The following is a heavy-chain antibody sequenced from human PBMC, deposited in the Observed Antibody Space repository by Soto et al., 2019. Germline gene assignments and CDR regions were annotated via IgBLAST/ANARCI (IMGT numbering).Heavy chain of an antibody. V-gene: IGHV3-23*01. CDR2: IGVSGDTT. CDR3: AKVRRFGELRSLY. Sequence: EVQLLESGGGLVQPGGSLRLSCAASGFTFSSYAMSWVRQAPGKGLEWVSAIGVSGDTTYYADSVKGRFTISRDNSKNTLYLQMGSLRAEATAVYYCAKVRRFGELRSLYWGQGTLVTVSS. D-gene: IGHD3-10*01. J-gene: IGHJ4*02. CDR1: GFTFSSYA.